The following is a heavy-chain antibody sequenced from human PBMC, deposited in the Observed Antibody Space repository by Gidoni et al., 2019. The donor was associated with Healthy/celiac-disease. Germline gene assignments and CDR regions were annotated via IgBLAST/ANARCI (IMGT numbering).Heavy chain of an antibody. CDR3: ARGLVMAYYYYYMDV. Sequence: QVQLVQSGAEVKKPGSPVKVACKASGATFSSYAISWVRQAPGQGLEWMGGIIPIFGTASYAQKFQGRVTNTADESTSTAYMELSSLRSEDTAVYYCARGLVMAYYYYYMDVWGKGTTVTVSS. J-gene: IGHJ6*03. CDR1: GATFSSYA. CDR2: IIPIFGTA. D-gene: IGHD3-16*01. V-gene: IGHV1-69*01.